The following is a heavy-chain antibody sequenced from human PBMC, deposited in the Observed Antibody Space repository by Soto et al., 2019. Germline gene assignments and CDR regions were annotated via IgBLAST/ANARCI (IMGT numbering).Heavy chain of an antibody. Sequence: GGSLRLSCAASAFTFNNYAMSWVRQAPGKGLEWVSGIGGSGRTTYYADSVKGRFTISRDNSNNTLFLQMNSLRAEDTAVYYCAKSRYSDSSGDFYHYWGQGTLVTVSS. CDR3: AKSRYSDSSGDFYHY. D-gene: IGHD3-22*01. V-gene: IGHV3-23*01. J-gene: IGHJ4*02. CDR1: AFTFNNYA. CDR2: IGGSGRTT.